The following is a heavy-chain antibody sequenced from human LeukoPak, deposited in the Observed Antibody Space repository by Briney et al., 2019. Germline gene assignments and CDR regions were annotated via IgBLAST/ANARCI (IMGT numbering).Heavy chain of an antibody. CDR3: AHTTAGKEWLAHDFDY. D-gene: IGHD3-3*01. Sequence: SWIRQPPGKALEWLALIYWNDDKRYSPSLKSRLTITKDTSKNQVVLTMTNMDPVDTATYYCAHTTAGKEWLAHDFDYWGQGTLVTVSS. V-gene: IGHV2-5*01. J-gene: IGHJ4*02. CDR2: IYWNDDK.